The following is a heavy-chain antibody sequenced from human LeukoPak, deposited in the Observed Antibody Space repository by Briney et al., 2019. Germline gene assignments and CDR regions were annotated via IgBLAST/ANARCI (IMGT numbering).Heavy chain of an antibody. D-gene: IGHD6-13*01. V-gene: IGHV1-2*06. CDR3: ARGIAAAGTVDGAFDI. CDR2: SNPNSGGT. Sequence: ASVNVSCNASGYTFNGYHMHCVRQAPGQGLEWIVRSNPNSGGTNYAQQLQGRVTTTRVTSIIPAHMEPSRLRSDDTAVYYCARGIAAAGTVDGAFDIWGEGTMVTVSS. CDR1: GYTFNGYH. J-gene: IGHJ3*02.